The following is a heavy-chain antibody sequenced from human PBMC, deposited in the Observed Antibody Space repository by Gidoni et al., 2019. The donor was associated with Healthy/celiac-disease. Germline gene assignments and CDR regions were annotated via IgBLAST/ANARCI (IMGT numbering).Heavy chain of an antibody. D-gene: IGHD2-2*02. V-gene: IGHV4-31*03. J-gene: IGHJ5*02. CDR2: IYSSGST. CDR1: GGSISSGGYY. CDR3: ARGEVVPAAKPLNWFDP. Sequence: QVQLQESVPGLVKPSQTLSLTCTVSGGSISSGGYYWSWIRQHPGKGLEWIGYIYSSGSTYYNPSLKSRVTISVDTSKNQFSLKLSSVTAADTAVYYCARGEVVPAAKPLNWFDPWGQGTLVTVSS.